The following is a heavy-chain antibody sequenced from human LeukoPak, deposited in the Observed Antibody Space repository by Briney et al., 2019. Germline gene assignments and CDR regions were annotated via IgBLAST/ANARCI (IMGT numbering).Heavy chain of an antibody. V-gene: IGHV3-7*01. CDR2: TKPDRSAE. Sequence: PGGSLRLSCAASGFTFRNYWMGWVRQAPGKGLEWVANTKPDRSAEYYADSVRGRFTTSRDNANNLLYLQMNRLRAEDTAVYYCARDGGSNTNFDYWGQGTLVTVSS. CDR1: GFTFRNYW. CDR3: ARDGGSNTNFDY. J-gene: IGHJ4*02. D-gene: IGHD2-15*01.